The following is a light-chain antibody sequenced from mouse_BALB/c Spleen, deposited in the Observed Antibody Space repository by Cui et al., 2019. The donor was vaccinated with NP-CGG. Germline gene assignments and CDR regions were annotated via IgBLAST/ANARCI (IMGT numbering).Light chain of an antibody. CDR2: GTN. CDR3: ALWYSNHWV. CDR1: IGAVTTSNY. V-gene: IGLV1*01. Sequence: QAVVTQESALTTSPGETVTLTCRSSIGAVTTSNYANWVQEKPDHLFPGLIGGTNNRVPGVPARFSGSLIGDKAALSITGAQTEDEAIYFCALWYSNHWVFGGGTKLTVL. J-gene: IGLJ1*01.